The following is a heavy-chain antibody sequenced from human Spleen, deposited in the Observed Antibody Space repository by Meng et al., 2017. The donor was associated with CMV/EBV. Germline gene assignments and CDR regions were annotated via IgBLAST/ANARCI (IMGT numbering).Heavy chain of an antibody. CDR3: ARGDSNLDY. CDR2: INPNSGGT. Sequence: QVQLVQSGAEVKQPGASVKVSCKTSGHTFTDHYIHWVRQAPGRGLEWMGRINPNSGGTDYAQKFQGRVSGTRDTSITTAYMELSRLQSDDTAVVYCARGDSNLDYWGQGTLVTISS. D-gene: IGHD3-22*01. CDR1: GHTFTDHY. V-gene: IGHV1-2*06. J-gene: IGHJ4*02.